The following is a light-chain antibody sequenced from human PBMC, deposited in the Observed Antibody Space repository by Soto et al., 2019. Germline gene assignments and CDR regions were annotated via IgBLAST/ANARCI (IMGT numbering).Light chain of an antibody. J-gene: IGKJ1*01. CDR1: QTISSW. Sequence: IQMTQSPSTLSGSVGDRVTITCRASQTISSWLAWYQQKPGKAPKLLIYAASTLQTGVPSRFSGSGSGTDFTLTISSLQPEDFATYYCLQDYNFPWTFGQGTKVDI. CDR2: AAS. V-gene: IGKV1-6*01. CDR3: LQDYNFPWT.